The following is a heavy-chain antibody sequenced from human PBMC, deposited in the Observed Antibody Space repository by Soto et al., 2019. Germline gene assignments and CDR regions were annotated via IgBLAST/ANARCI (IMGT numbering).Heavy chain of an antibody. CDR1: GFTFSTYA. Sequence: QVQLVESGGGVVQPGTSLRLSCAASGFTFSTYAMYWVRQAPGRGLEWVAVISDDGNTKYYADSVKGRFTISRDNSRNTLYLQIYSLRAEDAAVYYCAGSYFYDSGGYYPFDYWGQGTRVTVSS. CDR3: AGSYFYDSGGYYPFDY. D-gene: IGHD3-22*01. CDR2: ISDDGNTK. J-gene: IGHJ4*02. V-gene: IGHV3-30-3*01.